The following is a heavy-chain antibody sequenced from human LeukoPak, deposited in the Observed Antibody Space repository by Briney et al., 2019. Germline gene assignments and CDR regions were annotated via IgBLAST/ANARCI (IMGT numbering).Heavy chain of an antibody. V-gene: IGHV3-23*01. CDR1: GFTFSNYA. Sequence: PGGSLRLSCAVSGFTFSNYAMSWVRQAPGKGLEWISDISGSGGSTYYADSVKGRFTISRDNSKNTLYLQMNSLRAEDTAVYYCANKRKDHGDNWGQGTLVTVSS. CDR2: ISGSGGST. CDR3: ANKRKDHGDN. D-gene: IGHD1-14*01. J-gene: IGHJ4*02.